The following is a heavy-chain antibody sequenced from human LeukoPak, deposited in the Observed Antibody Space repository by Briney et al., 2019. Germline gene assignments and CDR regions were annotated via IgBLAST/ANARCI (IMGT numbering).Heavy chain of an antibody. V-gene: IGHV1-46*01. D-gene: IGHD6-6*01. CDR2: INPSCGST. J-gene: IGHJ4*02. CDR1: GYTFTSYY. Sequence: ASVKVSCKASGYTFTSYYMHWVRQAPGQGLEWMGIINPSCGSTSYAQKFQGRVAMTRDTSTRTVYIELSSLRSEDTAVYYCAARSLRQLHSYYFDYWDQGTLVTVSS. CDR3: AARSLRQLHSYYFDY.